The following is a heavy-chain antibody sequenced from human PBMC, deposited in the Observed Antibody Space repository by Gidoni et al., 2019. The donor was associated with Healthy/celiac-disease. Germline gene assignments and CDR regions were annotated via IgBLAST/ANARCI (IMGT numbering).Heavy chain of an antibody. D-gene: IGHD3-22*01. CDR2: IYWNDDK. J-gene: IGHJ4*02. Sequence: QITLKESGPTLVNPTQTLTLTCTFSGFSLSTSGVGVGWIRQPPGQALEWLALIYWNDDKRYSPSLKSRLTITKDTSKNQVVLTMTNMDPVDTATYYCAHRPSDSSGYYWLSYFDYWGQGTLVTVSS. CDR3: AHRPSDSSGYYWLSYFDY. V-gene: IGHV2-5*01. CDR1: GFSLSTSGVG.